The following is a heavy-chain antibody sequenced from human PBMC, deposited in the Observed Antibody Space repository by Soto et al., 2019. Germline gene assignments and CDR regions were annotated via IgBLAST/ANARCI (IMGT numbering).Heavy chain of an antibody. Sequence: QVQLVQSGAEVKKPGSSVKVSCKASGGTFSSYAISWVRQAPGQGLEWMGGIIPIFGTANYAQKFQGRVTITAEESTSTAYMELSSLRSEDTAVYYCARYSGYYGSGSLLRGYYFDYWGQGTLVTVSS. J-gene: IGHJ4*02. CDR1: GGTFSSYA. V-gene: IGHV1-69*01. D-gene: IGHD3-10*01. CDR3: ARYSGYYGSGSLLRGYYFDY. CDR2: IIPIFGTA.